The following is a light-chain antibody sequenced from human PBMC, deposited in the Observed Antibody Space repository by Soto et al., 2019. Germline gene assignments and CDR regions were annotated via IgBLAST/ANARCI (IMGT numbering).Light chain of an antibody. CDR1: QSITKY. CDR2: GAA. Sequence: DIQMTQSPSSLSASVGDRVTITCRASQSITKYLNWYRQKPGKAPELLIYGAATLQSGVPSRFSGSGSGTEFTLTISSLQPEDFGTYYCHQTFTPPLTFGGGTKVDIK. CDR3: HQTFTPPLT. J-gene: IGKJ4*01. V-gene: IGKV1-39*01.